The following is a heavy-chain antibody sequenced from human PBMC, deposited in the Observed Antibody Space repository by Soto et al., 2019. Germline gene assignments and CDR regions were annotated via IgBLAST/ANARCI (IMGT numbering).Heavy chain of an antibody. CDR1: GYTFTGYY. D-gene: IGHD3-3*01. Sequence: GASVKVSCKASGYTFTGYYMHWVRQAPGQGLEWMGWINPNSGGTNYAQKFQGWVTMTRDTSISTAYMELSRLRSDETAVYYCAREEVQGITIFGVVYKHYYYGMDVWGQGTTVTVSS. CDR2: INPNSGGT. J-gene: IGHJ6*02. CDR3: AREEVQGITIFGVVYKHYYYGMDV. V-gene: IGHV1-2*04.